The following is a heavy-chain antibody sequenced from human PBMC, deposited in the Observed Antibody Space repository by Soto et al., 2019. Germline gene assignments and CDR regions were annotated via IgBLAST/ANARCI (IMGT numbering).Heavy chain of an antibody. J-gene: IGHJ4*02. CDR1: GFTFSNYA. CDR3: AKAYFVWSSEQPYYFDY. D-gene: IGHD3-16*01. CDR2: ISGSGGRS. Sequence: EVQLLDSGGGLVQPGGSLRLSCAASGFTFSNYAMTWVRQGPGKGLEWVSGISGSGGRSYYADSVKGRFTISRDNSKSTLYLPMNSLSAEDTAVYYCAKAYFVWSSEQPYYFDYWGQGTLVTVSS. V-gene: IGHV3-23*01.